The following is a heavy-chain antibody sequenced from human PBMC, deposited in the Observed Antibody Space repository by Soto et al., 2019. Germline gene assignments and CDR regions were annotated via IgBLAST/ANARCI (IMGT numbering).Heavy chain of an antibody. CDR2: IKSKTDGGTT. V-gene: IGHV3-15*07. CDR1: GFTFSNAW. Sequence: GGSLRLSCAASGFTFSNAWMNWVRQAPGKGLEWVGRIKSKTDGGTTDYAAPVKGRFTISRDDSKNTLYLQMNSLKTEDTAVYYCTTPSTGIAAAGYYYYYYGMDVWGQGTTVTVSS. D-gene: IGHD6-13*01. CDR3: TTPSTGIAAAGYYYYYYGMDV. J-gene: IGHJ6*02.